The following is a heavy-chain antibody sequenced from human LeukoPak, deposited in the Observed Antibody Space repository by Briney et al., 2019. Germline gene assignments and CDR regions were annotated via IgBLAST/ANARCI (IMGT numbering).Heavy chain of an antibody. J-gene: IGHJ3*02. CDR3: ASDVFDI. CDR1: AFTVSSNY. CDR2: ISSGGRK. V-gene: IGHV3-53*01. Sequence: GGSQTLSCAPSAFTVSSNYMSWVRQAQGKGLEWVSVISSGGRKYYADSVKGRFTNSRDNSKNTLYLQMNSLRAEDTAVYYCASDVFDIWGQGTMVTVSS.